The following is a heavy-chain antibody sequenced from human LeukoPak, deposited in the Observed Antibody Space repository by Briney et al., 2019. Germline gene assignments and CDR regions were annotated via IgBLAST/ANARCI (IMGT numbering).Heavy chain of an antibody. CDR3: AREVGVVVAATVSDY. V-gene: IGHV3-30*04. Sequence: PGGSLRLSCAASGFTFSSYAMHWVRQAPGKGLEWVAVISYDGSNKYYADSVKGRFTISRDNSKNTLYLQMNSLRAEDTAVYYCAREVGVVVAATVSDYWGQGTLVTVSS. CDR2: ISYDGSNK. J-gene: IGHJ4*02. CDR1: GFTFSSYA. D-gene: IGHD2-15*01.